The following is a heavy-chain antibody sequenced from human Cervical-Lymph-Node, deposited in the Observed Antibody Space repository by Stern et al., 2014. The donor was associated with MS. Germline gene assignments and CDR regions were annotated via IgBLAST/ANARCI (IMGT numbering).Heavy chain of an antibody. CDR1: GFTLSSYG. CDR2: IWHDGKNK. Sequence: VQLVESGGGVVQPGRSLRLSCVASGFTLSSYGMHWVRQAPGKGLEWVAVIWHDGKNKAYADSVKGRFTISRDNSKNMLYLEMNSLRAEDTAVYYCARDRGNDAPIDYWGQGTLVTVSS. V-gene: IGHV3-33*01. D-gene: IGHD2-8*01. CDR3: ARDRGNDAPIDY. J-gene: IGHJ4*02.